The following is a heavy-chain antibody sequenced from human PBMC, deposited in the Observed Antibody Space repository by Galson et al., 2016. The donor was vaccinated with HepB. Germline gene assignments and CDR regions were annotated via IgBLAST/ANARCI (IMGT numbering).Heavy chain of an antibody. Sequence: RLSCAASGFMFSSHWMHWVRQAPGKGLVWVSRIISDGSITNYADSVKGRFTVSRDNARNSLYLQMNSLRDDDTAVYYCARSPFGGSRGAVTTASYYFDYWGQGTLVTVSS. CDR2: IISDGSIT. D-gene: IGHD4-17*01. CDR1: GFMFSSHW. CDR3: ARSPFGGSRGAVTTASYYFDY. J-gene: IGHJ4*02. V-gene: IGHV3-74*01.